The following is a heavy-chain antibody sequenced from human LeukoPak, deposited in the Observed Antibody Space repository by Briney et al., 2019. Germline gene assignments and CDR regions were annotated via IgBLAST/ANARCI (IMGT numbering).Heavy chain of an antibody. D-gene: IGHD6-13*01. CDR3: ARDRYSSSWYYFDY. V-gene: IGHV3-7*01. CDR2: IKQDGSEK. J-gene: IGHJ4*02. Sequence: GGSLRLSCAASGFTFSSYWMSWVRQAPGKGREWVANIKQDGSEKYYVDSVKGRFTISRDNAKNSLYLQMNSLRAEDTAVYYCARDRYSSSWYYFDYWGQGTLVTVSS. CDR1: GFTFSSYW.